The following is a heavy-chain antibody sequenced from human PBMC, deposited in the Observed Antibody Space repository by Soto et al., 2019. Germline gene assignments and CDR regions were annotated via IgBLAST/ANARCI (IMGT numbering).Heavy chain of an antibody. CDR3: ARFPRGYSYGHFDY. CDR1: GGSISSYY. J-gene: IGHJ4*01. Sequence: QVQLQESGPGLVKPSETLSLTCTVSGGSISSYYWSWIRQPPGKGLEWIGYIYYSGSTNYNPSLKSRVTISVDTSKNQFSLKLSSVTAADTAVYYCARFPRGYSYGHFDYWGHGTQVTVTS. CDR2: IYYSGST. V-gene: IGHV4-59*01. D-gene: IGHD5-18*01.